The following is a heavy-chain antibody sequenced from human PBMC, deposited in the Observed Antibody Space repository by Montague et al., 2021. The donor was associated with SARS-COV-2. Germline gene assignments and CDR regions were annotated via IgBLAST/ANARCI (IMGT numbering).Heavy chain of an antibody. J-gene: IGHJ6*03. V-gene: IGHV4-39*01. CDR3: VRVTHPRSAWPYYMDV. D-gene: IGHD4-11*01. CDR1: GEERRRKNDK. CDR2: IHNRGNT. Sequence: SETLSRKGKGEGEERRRKNDKWKWNKKPPGKGLEWIGRIHNRGNTYNNPSLRSRVSISVDTSKNQFSLNVRSVTAADTGLFYCVRVTHPRSAWPYYMDVWGKGTTVTV.